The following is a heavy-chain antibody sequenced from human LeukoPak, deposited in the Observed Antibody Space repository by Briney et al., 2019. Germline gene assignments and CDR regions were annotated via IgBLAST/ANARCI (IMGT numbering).Heavy chain of an antibody. Sequence: SVKVSSKASGYTFTTYGISWVREAPGQGLEWMGGIIPIFGTAHYAQKFQGRVTTTADESTSTAYMELSSLRSEDTAVYYCATSLEADPYCSSTSCYGSYDYYGMDVWGQGTTVTVSS. V-gene: IGHV1-69*13. J-gene: IGHJ6*02. CDR2: IIPIFGTA. D-gene: IGHD2-2*01. CDR1: GYTFTTYG. CDR3: ATSLEADPYCSSTSCYGSYDYYGMDV.